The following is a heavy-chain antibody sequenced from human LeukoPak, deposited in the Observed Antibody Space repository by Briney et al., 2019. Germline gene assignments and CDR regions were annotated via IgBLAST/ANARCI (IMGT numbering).Heavy chain of an antibody. CDR3: ARPGHCSGGSCYFHY. CDR1: GGSISSSSYY. CDR2: IYYSGST. J-gene: IGHJ4*02. V-gene: IGHV4-39*01. D-gene: IGHD2-15*01. Sequence: PSETLSLTRTVSGGSISSSSYYWGWLRQPPGKGLEWIGSIYYSGSTYYNPSLKSRVTISVDTSKNQFSLKLSSVTAADTAVYYCARPGHCSGGSCYFHYWGQGTLVTVSS.